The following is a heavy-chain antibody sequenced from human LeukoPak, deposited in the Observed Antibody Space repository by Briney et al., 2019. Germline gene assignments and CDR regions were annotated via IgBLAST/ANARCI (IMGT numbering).Heavy chain of an antibody. J-gene: IGHJ3*02. CDR2: IKYDGSNK. CDR1: GFTFSSYG. D-gene: IGHD5-24*01. Sequence: GGSLRLSCAASGFTFSSYGIHWVRQAPGKGLEWVAFIKYDGSNKYYADSVKGRFTISRDNSKNTLYLQMNSLRAEDTAVYYCAKDGERATITGDAAFDIWGQGTMVTVS. CDR3: AKDGERATITGDAAFDI. V-gene: IGHV3-30*02.